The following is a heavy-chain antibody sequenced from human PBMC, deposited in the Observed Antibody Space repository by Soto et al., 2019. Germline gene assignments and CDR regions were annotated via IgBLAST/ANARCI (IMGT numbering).Heavy chain of an antibody. J-gene: IGHJ4*02. D-gene: IGHD1-26*01. Sequence: PSETLSLTCTVSGGSISSSSYYWGWIRQPPGKGLEWIGSIYYSGSTYYNPPLKSRVTISVDTSKNQFSLKLSSVTAADTAVYYCASLESGSYPDYWGQGTLVTVSS. V-gene: IGHV4-39*01. CDR3: ASLESGSYPDY. CDR2: IYYSGST. CDR1: GGSISSSSYY.